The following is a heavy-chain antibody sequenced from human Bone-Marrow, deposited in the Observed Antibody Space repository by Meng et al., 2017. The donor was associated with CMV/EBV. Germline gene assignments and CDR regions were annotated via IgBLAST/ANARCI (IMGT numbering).Heavy chain of an antibody. D-gene: IGHD1-7*01. CDR3: AREYNWNYVY. V-gene: IGHV3-74*01. J-gene: IGHJ4*02. Sequence: GESLKISCAASGFTFNTYWMHWVRQAPGKGLVWVSRISSDGSSTSYADSVKGRFTISRDNAKNTLYLQMNSLRAEDTAVYYCAREYNWNYVYWGQGTLVTVSS. CDR1: GFTFNTYW. CDR2: ISSDGSST.